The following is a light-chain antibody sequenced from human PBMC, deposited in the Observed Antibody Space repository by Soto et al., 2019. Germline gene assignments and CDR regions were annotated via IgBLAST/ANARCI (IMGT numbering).Light chain of an antibody. CDR3: QQYHKWRT. J-gene: IGKJ1*01. CDR1: QSVSSSY. V-gene: IGKV3-20*01. Sequence: EIVLTQSPGTLSLSPGERATLSCRASQSVSSSYLAWYQQKPGQAPRLLIYGASSRATGIPDRFSGSGSGTEFTLTISSLQSEDFAVYYCQQYHKWRTFGQGTKVDIK. CDR2: GAS.